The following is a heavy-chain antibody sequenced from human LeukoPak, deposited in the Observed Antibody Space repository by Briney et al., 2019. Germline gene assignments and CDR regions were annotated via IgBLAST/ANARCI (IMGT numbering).Heavy chain of an antibody. V-gene: IGHV3-30*02. CDR2: LGCEGSINYDGSSK. CDR3: AKDYPSAVGASPFEY. CDR1: GFTFSSFG. J-gene: IGHJ4*02. D-gene: IGHD1-26*01. Sequence: PGGPLRLPCAPSGFTFSSFGMHGAPRAPAKGREGVTFLGCEGSINYDGSSKYYADSVKGRFTISRDNSKNTLYLQMNSLRPEDTALYYCAKDYPSAVGASPFEYWGQGTLVTVS.